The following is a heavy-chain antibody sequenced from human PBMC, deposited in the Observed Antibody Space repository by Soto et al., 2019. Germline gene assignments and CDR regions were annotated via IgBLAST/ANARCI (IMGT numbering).Heavy chain of an antibody. D-gene: IGHD6-13*01. CDR3: AKTDGYSSSWYGDAFDI. CDR2: ISGSGGST. J-gene: IGHJ3*02. Sequence: AGGSLRLSCAASGFTLSSYAISWVRQAPGRGLEWVSAISGSGGSTYYADSVKGRFTISRDNSKNTLYLQMNSLRAEDTAVYYRAKTDGYSSSWYGDAFDIWGQGTMVTVSS. V-gene: IGHV3-23*01. CDR1: GFTLSSYA.